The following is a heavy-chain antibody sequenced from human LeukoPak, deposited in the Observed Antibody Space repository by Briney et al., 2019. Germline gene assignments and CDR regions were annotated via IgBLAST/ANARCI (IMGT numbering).Heavy chain of an antibody. D-gene: IGHD1-26*01. CDR3: SNGIYDGSY. Sequence: QSGGSLRLSCATSGFTFTRYWMAWIRQSPGKVLEWVANVKQDGSQAYYLESVEGRFTISRDNAKTSLYLHMNNLRAEDTAVYYCSNGIYDGSYWGQGTLVTVSS. CDR2: VKQDGSQA. CDR1: GFTFTRYW. J-gene: IGHJ4*02. V-gene: IGHV3-7*01.